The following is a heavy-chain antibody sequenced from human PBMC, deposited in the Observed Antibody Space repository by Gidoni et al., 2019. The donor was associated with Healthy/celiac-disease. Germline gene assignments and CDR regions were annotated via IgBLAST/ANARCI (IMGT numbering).Heavy chain of an antibody. J-gene: IGHJ4*02. D-gene: IGHD6-19*01. CDR1: GGSFSGYY. CDR2: INHSGST. Sequence: QVQLQQWGAGLLKPSETLSLTCAVYGGSFSGYYWSWIRQPPGKGLEWIGEINHSGSTNYNPSLKSRVTISVDTSKNQFSLKLSSVTAADTAVYYCARGRGMGVAGKNLRRKHFDYWGQGTLVTVSS. V-gene: IGHV4-34*01. CDR3: ARGRGMGVAGKNLRRKHFDY.